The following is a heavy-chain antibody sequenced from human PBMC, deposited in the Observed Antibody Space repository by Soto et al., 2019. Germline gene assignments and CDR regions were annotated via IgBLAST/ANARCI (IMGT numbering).Heavy chain of an antibody. CDR2: IYYSGST. Sequence: TSETLSLTCTVSGGSISSGGYYWSWIRQHPGKGLEWIGYIYYSGSTYYNPSLKSRVTISVDTSKNQFSLKLSSVTAADTAVYYCARDRKYYYGSGSYSEAGYYYYYGMDVWGQGTTVTAP. D-gene: IGHD3-10*01. V-gene: IGHV4-31*02. J-gene: IGHJ6*02. CDR3: ARDRKYYYGSGSYSEAGYYYYYGMDV. CDR1: GGSISSGGYY.